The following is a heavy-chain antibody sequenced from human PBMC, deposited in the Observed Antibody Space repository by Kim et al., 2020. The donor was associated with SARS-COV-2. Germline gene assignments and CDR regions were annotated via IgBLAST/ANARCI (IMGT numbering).Heavy chain of an antibody. V-gene: IGHV1-3*01. J-gene: IGHJ5*02. Sequence: ASVKVSCKASGYTFTSYAMHWVRQAPGQRLEWMGWINAGNGNTKYSQKFQGRVTITRDTSASTAYMELSSLRSEDTAVYYCARDKLKGGDSGNWFDPWGQGTLVTVSS. CDR3: ARDKLKGGDSGNWFDP. CDR2: INAGNGNT. CDR1: GYTFTSYA. D-gene: IGHD2-21*02.